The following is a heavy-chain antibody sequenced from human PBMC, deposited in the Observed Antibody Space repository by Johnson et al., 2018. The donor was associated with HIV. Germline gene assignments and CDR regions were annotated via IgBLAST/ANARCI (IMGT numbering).Heavy chain of an antibody. CDR3: AKERGTYYVVDSFDI. D-gene: IGHD1-26*01. CDR1: GFTFSTHD. Sequence: QVQLVESGGGLVQPGGSLRLSCAASGFTFSTHDMHWVRQASGKGLEWVAFIRFDGSNKYYADSVKGRFTISRDNSKNTLYLQMNSLRAEDTAVYYCAKERGTYYVVDSFDIWGQGTMVTVSS. V-gene: IGHV3-30*02. CDR2: IRFDGSNK. J-gene: IGHJ3*02.